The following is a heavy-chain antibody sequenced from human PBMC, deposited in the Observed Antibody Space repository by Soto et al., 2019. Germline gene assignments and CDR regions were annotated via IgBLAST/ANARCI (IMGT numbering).Heavy chain of an antibody. CDR2: IKHDGSEK. CDR1: GLTFNKYW. D-gene: IGHD6-19*01. CDR3: ASVPGSPGYHGLDV. V-gene: IGHV3-7*03. J-gene: IGHJ6*02. Sequence: QTVGSLRLSCAASGLTFNKYWMTWVRQAPGKGLEWVATIKHDGSEKSNLDSVEGRFTISRDNARNSLSLQMNSLRVEDTAVYFCASVPGSPGYHGLDVWGQGTTVTVSS.